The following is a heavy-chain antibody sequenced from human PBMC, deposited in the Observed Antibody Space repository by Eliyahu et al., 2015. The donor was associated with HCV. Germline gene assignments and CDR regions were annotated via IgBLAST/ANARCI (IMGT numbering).Heavy chain of an antibody. CDR1: GYTFTGYY. V-gene: IGHV1-2*02. CDR2: INPNSGGT. CDR3: ARPVPYDSSLHIDY. J-gene: IGHJ4*02. Sequence: QVQLVQSGAEVKKPGASVKVSCKASGYTFTGYYMHWVRQAPGQGLEWMGWINPNSGGTNYAQKFQGRVTMTRDTSISTAYMELSRPRSDDTTVYYCARPVPYDSSLHIDYWGQGTLVTVSS. D-gene: IGHD3-22*01.